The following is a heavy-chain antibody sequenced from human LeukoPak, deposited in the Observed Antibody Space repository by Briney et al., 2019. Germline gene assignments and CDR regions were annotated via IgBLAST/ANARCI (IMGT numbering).Heavy chain of an antibody. D-gene: IGHD6-19*01. Sequence: ASVKVSCKASGYTFTSYAMHWVGQAPGQRLEWMGWINAGNGNTKYSQKFQGRVTITRDTSASTAYMELSSLRSEDTAVYYCAIVRNSGLYYYYGMDVWGQGTTVTVSS. V-gene: IGHV1-3*01. CDR1: GYTFTSYA. J-gene: IGHJ6*02. CDR2: INAGNGNT. CDR3: AIVRNSGLYYYYGMDV.